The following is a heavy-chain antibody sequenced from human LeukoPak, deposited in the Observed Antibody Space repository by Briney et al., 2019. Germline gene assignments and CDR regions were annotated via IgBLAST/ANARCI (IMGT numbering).Heavy chain of an antibody. Sequence: PGGSLRLSCAASGFTFRSYSMNWVRQAPGKGLEWVSSISSSSSYIYYADSVKGRFTISRDNAKNSLYLQMNSLRAEDTAVYYCARQDYGDYWWFDPWGQGTLVTVSS. D-gene: IGHD4-17*01. CDR2: ISSSSSYI. J-gene: IGHJ5*02. CDR3: ARQDYGDYWWFDP. CDR1: GFTFRSYS. V-gene: IGHV3-21*01.